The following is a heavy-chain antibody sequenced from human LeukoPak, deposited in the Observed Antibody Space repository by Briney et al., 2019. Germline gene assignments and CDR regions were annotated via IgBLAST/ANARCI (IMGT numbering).Heavy chain of an antibody. D-gene: IGHD3-22*01. CDR2: IIPIFGTA. V-gene: IGHV1-69*13. CDR1: GYTFTNSD. CDR3: ARSPMISSTYYFDY. J-gene: IGHJ4*02. Sequence: ASVKVSCKASGYTFTNSDFTWVRQAPGRRLEWMGGIIPIFGTANYAQKFQGRVTITADESTSTAYMELSSLRSEDTAVYYCARSPMISSTYYFDYWGQGTLVTVSS.